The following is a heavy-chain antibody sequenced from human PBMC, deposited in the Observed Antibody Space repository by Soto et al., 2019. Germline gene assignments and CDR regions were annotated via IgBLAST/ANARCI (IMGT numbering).Heavy chain of an antibody. V-gene: IGHV5-51*01. CDR1: GYSFTSYW. CDR2: IYPGDSDT. CDR3: ASTITVTTEVVDAFDI. D-gene: IGHD4-17*01. J-gene: IGHJ3*02. Sequence: PGESLKISCKGSGYSFTSYWIGWVRQMPGKGLEWMGIIYPGDSDTRYSPSFQGQVTISADKSISTAYLQWSSLKAWDTAMYYCASTITVTTEVVDAFDIWGQGTMVTVSS.